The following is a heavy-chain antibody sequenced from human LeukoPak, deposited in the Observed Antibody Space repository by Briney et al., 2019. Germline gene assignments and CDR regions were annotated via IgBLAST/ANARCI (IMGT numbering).Heavy chain of an antibody. CDR2: IYYSGSA. D-gene: IGHD3-9*01. V-gene: IGHV4-59*08. CDR1: GGSISSYY. J-gene: IGHJ6*02. CDR3: ARHRTYYDILTGYYNPYYYGMDV. Sequence: SETLSLTCTVSGGSISSYYWSWIRQPPGKGLEWIGYIYYSGSANYNPSLKSRVTISVDTSKNQFSLKLSSVTAADTAVYYCARHRTYYDILTGYYNPYYYGMDVWGQGTTVTVSS.